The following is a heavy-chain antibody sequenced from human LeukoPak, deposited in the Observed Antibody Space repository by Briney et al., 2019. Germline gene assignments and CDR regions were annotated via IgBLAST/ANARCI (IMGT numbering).Heavy chain of an antibody. CDR3: TTAGISGARWYYNGMDV. D-gene: IGHD1-20*01. Sequence: GGSLRLSCAASGFTFSNAWMNWVRQAPGKGLEWVGRIKSKTDGGTTDYAAPVKGRFTISRDDSKNTLYLQMNSLKTEDTAVYYCTTAGISGARWYYNGMDVWGQGTTVTVSS. J-gene: IGHJ6*02. CDR2: IKSKTDGGTT. V-gene: IGHV3-15*07. CDR1: GFTFSNAW.